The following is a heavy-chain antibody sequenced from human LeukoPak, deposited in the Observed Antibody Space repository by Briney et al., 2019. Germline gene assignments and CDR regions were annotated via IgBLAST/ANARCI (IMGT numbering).Heavy chain of an antibody. CDR2: VYHSGST. D-gene: IGHD3-22*01. Sequence: SETLSLTCAVSGGSISSSNWWSWVRQPPGKGLEWIGEVYHSGSTNYNPSLKSRVTISVGKSKNQFSLKLSSVTAADTAVYYCARVAYYYDSSGYYNWFDPWGQGTLVTVSS. CDR3: ARVAYYYDSSGYYNWFDP. V-gene: IGHV4-4*02. CDR1: GGSISSSNW. J-gene: IGHJ5*02.